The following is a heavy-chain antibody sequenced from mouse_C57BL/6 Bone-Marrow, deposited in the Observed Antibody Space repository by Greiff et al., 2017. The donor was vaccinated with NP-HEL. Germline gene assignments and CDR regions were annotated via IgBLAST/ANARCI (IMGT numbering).Heavy chain of an antibody. CDR3: AQDGGPRVAY. V-gene: IGHV3-6*01. D-gene: IGHD3-3*01. J-gene: IGHJ3*01. CDR2: ISYDGSN. CDR1: GYSITSGYY. Sequence: EVQLMESGPGLVKPSQSLSLSCSVTGYSITSGYYWNWIRQFPGNKLEWMGYISYDGSNNYNPSLKNRISITRDTSKNQSFLKLNSVTTEDTATDDYAQDGGPRVAYWGQGTLVTVSA.